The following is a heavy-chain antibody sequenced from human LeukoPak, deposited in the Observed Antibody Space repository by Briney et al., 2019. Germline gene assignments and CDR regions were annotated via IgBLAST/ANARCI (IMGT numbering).Heavy chain of an antibody. CDR1: GVTLSNYA. D-gene: IGHD6-6*01. Sequence: GGSLRLSCVASGVTLSNYAMSWARQAPGKGLEWVSTISGSDSSTYYADSVKGRFSISRDNSKNTLYLQMNSLRAEDTAVYYCAKEVAARPAARIYYFDYWGQGTLVTVSS. CDR3: AKEVAARPAARIYYFDY. CDR2: ISGSDSST. V-gene: IGHV3-23*01. J-gene: IGHJ4*02.